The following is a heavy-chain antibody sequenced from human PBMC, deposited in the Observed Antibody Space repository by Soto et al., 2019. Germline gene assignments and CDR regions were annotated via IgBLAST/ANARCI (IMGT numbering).Heavy chain of an antibody. CDR3: AKNSRRQLWLVDY. CDR1: GFTFSSYG. CDR2: ISYDGSNK. J-gene: IGHJ4*02. D-gene: IGHD5-18*01. V-gene: IGHV3-30*18. Sequence: QVQLVESGGGVVQPGRSLRLSCAASGFTFSSYGMHWVRQAPGKGLEWVAVISYDGSNKYYADSVKGRFTISRDNSKNTLYMQMNSLRAEDTALYYYAKNSRRQLWLVDYWGQGTLVTVFS.